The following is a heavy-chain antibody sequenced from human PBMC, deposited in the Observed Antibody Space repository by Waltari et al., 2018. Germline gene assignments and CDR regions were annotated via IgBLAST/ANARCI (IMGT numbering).Heavy chain of an antibody. V-gene: IGHV1-18*01. Sequence: QVQLVQSGAEVKKPGASVKVSCKASGYTFTSYGISWVRQAPGQGLEGMGWISAYNGNTNYEQKLHGRVTITADEATSTAYMELSSLRSEDTAVYDCARGHSIAVAGPDRYWYFDLWGRGTLVTVSS. D-gene: IGHD6-19*01. CDR1: GYTFTSYG. CDR3: ARGHSIAVAGPDRYWYFDL. CDR2: ISAYNGNT. J-gene: IGHJ2*01.